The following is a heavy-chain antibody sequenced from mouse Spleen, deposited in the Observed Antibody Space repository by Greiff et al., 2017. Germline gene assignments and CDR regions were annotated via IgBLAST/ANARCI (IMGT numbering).Heavy chain of an antibody. J-gene: IGHJ1*01. CDR3: ARQGKNWDWYFDV. V-gene: IGHV5-9-2*01. CDR1: GFTFSSYG. D-gene: IGHD4-1*01. Sequence: EVKVVESGGGLVKPGGSLKLSCAASGFTFSSYGMSWVRQTPEKRLEWVATISGGGSYTYYPDSVKGRFTISRDNAKNNLYLQMSSLRSEDTALYYCARQGKNWDWYFDVWGAGTTVTVSS. CDR2: ISGGGSYT.